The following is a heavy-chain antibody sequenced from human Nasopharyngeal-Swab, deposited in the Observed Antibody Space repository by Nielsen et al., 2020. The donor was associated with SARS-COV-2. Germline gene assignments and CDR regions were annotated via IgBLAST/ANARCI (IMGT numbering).Heavy chain of an antibody. CDR3: ARWGPTTVVQRERFDY. D-gene: IGHD4-23*01. CDR1: GGSISSGGYY. J-gene: IGHJ4*02. Sequence: SCTVSGGSISSGGYYWSWIRQHPGKGLEWILYLYYSGSTFYNPSLKSRVTVSVDTSKNQFFLKLYSVTAADTAMYYCARWGPTTVVQRERFDYWGLGTLVTVSS. V-gene: IGHV4-31*02. CDR2: LYYSGST.